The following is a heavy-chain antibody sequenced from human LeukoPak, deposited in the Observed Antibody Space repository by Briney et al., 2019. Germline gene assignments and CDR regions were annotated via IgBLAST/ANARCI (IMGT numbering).Heavy chain of an antibody. CDR2: IYNTLDT. CDR1: GDSIIGYY. CDR3: ARRRYYDSTGYNPTYYFDY. V-gene: IGHV4-59*01. D-gene: IGHD3-22*01. J-gene: IGHJ4*02. Sequence: PSGTLSLTCTVSGDSIIGYYWSWIRQPPGKRLEWIGYIYNTLDTTYNPSLESRVTISLDMSNKQFSLRLSSVTAADTAVYYCARRRYYDSTGYNPTYYFDYWGQGILVTLSS.